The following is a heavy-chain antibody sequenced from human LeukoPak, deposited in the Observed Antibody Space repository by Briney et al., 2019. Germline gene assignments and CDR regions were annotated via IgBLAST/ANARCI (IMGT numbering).Heavy chain of an antibody. V-gene: IGHV1-18*01. Sequence: ASVKVSCKASGYTFTSYGISWVRQAPGQGLEWMGWICAYNCKSHYAHNLQGRHTMTTDSCTSTAYMELERLRSDDTVVYYCARDGIVATITFAFDYWGRGTLVGVSS. CDR1: GYTFTSYG. CDR3: ARDGIVATITFAFDY. CDR2: ICAYNCKS. J-gene: IGHJ4*02. D-gene: IGHD5-12*01.